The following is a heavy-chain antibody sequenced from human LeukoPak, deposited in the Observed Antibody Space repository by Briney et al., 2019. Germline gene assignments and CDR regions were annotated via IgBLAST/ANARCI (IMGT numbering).Heavy chain of an antibody. CDR3: ARWARYCSSGSCYSWFDP. J-gene: IGHJ5*02. Sequence: GGALRLSCAASGFTFRGYWMSWVRQGPGKRLEWVANMKLDGSEEYYVESVKGRFTISSDNAKNSLYLQMNSLRVDDTAVYYCARWARYCSSGSCYSWFDPWGQGTLVTVSS. CDR2: MKLDGSEE. V-gene: IGHV3-7*02. D-gene: IGHD2-15*01. CDR1: GFTFRGYW.